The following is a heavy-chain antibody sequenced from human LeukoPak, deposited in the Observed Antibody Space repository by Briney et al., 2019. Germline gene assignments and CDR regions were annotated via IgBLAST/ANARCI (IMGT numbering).Heavy chain of an antibody. J-gene: IGHJ4*02. CDR2: IKHDGSEK. CDR3: ARDTIPDY. D-gene: IGHD2-2*01. V-gene: IGHV3-7*01. CDR1: GFTFSNYW. Sequence: GGSLRLSCAASGFTFSNYWMTWVRQAPGKGLEWVASIKHDGSEKYYVDSVKGRFTISKDNAKNSLYLQVNGLRAEDTAVYYCARDTIPDYWGQGTLVTVSS.